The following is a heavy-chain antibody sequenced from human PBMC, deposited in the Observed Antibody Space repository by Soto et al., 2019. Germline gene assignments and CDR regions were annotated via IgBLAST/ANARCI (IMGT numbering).Heavy chain of an antibody. CDR3: ARGWAAHFDY. Sequence: QVQLEQSGAEVKKPGASVKVSCKASGNTFTNYYMHWVRQAPGQGLEWMGIINPSGDRTTYAHKFQRRVIMTRDTSTSTVYMELSSLKSEDTAVYFCARGWAAHFDYWGQGTLVTVSS. CDR2: INPSGDRT. J-gene: IGHJ4*02. D-gene: IGHD1-26*01. V-gene: IGHV1-46*03. CDR1: GNTFTNYY.